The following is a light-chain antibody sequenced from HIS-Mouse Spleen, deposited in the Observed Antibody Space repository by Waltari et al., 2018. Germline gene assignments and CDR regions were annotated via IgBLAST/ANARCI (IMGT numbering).Light chain of an antibody. V-gene: IGKV3-15*01. CDR2: GAS. CDR3: QQYNNWPITNIT. Sequence: EIVMTQSPATLSVSPGERATLSCRASQSVSSNLAWYQQKPGQAPRLLIYGASTRATGIPARFSGSGSGTEFTLTISSLQSEDFAVYYCQQYNNWPITNITFGQGTRLEIK. CDR1: QSVSSN. J-gene: IGKJ5*01.